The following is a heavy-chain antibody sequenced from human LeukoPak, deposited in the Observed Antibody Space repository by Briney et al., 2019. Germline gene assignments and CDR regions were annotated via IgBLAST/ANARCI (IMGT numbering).Heavy chain of an antibody. Sequence: GGSLRLSCAASGFTLDDYGMSWVRQAPGKGLEWVSGINWNGGSTGYADSVKGRSTISRDNAKNSLYLQMNSLRAEDTALYYCATLLPLGARDYWGQGTLVTVSS. V-gene: IGHV3-20*04. J-gene: IGHJ4*02. CDR1: GFTLDDYG. CDR2: INWNGGST. D-gene: IGHD1-26*01. CDR3: ATLLPLGARDY.